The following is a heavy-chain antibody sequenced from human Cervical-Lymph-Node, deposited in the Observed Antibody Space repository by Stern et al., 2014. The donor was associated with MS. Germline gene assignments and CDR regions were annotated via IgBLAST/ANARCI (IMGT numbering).Heavy chain of an antibody. CDR1: GITFSSYG. J-gene: IGHJ6*02. Sequence: VQLVESGGGVAQPGGPLRLPCAASGITFSSYGMHWVRQAPGKGLEWVALIWYDGSNKFYADSVKGRFTISRDNSKNTLYLQMNSLRAEDTAVYYCASDYGDYVWGQGTTVTVSS. D-gene: IGHD4-17*01. CDR2: IWYDGSNK. V-gene: IGHV3-33*01. CDR3: ASDYGDYV.